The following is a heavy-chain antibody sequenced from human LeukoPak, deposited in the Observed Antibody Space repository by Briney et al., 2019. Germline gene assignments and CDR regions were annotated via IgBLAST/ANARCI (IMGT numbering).Heavy chain of an antibody. D-gene: IGHD3-3*01. CDR3: ARERSGGDDFWSGYYYELNWFDP. CDR1: GGSISSSSYY. V-gene: IGHV4-39*07. Sequence: SETLSLTCTVSGGSISSSSYYWGWIRQPPGKGLEWIGSIYYSGSTYYNPSLKSRVTISVDTSKNQFSLKLSSVTAADTAVYYCARERSGGDDFWSGYYYELNWFDPWGQGTLVTVSS. J-gene: IGHJ5*02. CDR2: IYYSGST.